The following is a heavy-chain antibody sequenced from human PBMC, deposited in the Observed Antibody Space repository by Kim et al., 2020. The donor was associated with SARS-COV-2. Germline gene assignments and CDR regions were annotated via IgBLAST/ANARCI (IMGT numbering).Heavy chain of an antibody. D-gene: IGHD3-3*01. J-gene: IGHJ6*02. CDR2: IDPSDSYT. Sequence: GESLKISCKGSGYSFTSYWISWVRQMPGKGLEWMGRIDPSDSYTNYSPSFQGHVTISADKSISTAYLQWSSLKASDTAMYYCASLGVVISDYYYYGMDVWGQGPRSPSP. CDR1: GYSFTSYW. V-gene: IGHV5-10-1*01. CDR3: ASLGVVISDYYYYGMDV.